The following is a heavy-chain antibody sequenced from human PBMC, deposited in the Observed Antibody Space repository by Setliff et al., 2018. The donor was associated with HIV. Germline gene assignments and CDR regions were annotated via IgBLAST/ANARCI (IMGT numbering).Heavy chain of an antibody. J-gene: IGHJ4*02. CDR3: ARSPTSNYLYYFDF. CDR1: GGSFSGYY. CDR2: VNHDENT. Sequence: SETLSLTCAVYGGSFSGYYWSWIRQPPKKGLEWIGEVNHDENTNYNPSLKSRVTISLDTFKNQFSLKVSSVTAADTAVYYCARSPTSNYLYYFDFWGQGTLVTVSS. V-gene: IGHV4-34*01. D-gene: IGHD4-4*01.